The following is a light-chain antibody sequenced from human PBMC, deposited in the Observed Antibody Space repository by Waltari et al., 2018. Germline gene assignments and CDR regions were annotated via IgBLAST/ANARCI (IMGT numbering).Light chain of an antibody. CDR1: QSISSY. Sequence: DIQMTQSPSSLSASVGDRVTITCRASQSISSYLNWYQQKPGKAPKLLIYAASTLQSGVPSRFSGSGSGTDFTLTISSLQPEDFATYYCQQSYRTPRTFGLGTKLEIK. J-gene: IGKJ2*01. CDR2: AAS. V-gene: IGKV1-39*01. CDR3: QQSYRTPRT.